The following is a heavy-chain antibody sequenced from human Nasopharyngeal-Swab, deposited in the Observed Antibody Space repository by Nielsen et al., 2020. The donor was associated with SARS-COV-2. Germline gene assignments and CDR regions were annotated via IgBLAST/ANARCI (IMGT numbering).Heavy chain of an antibody. Sequence: GESLKISCAASGFTVSSNYMSWVRQAPGKGLEWVSVIYSGGSTYYADSVKGRFTISRDNSKNTLYLQMNSLRAEDTAVYYCAKFREGRWGQGTLVTVSS. CDR3: AKFREGR. J-gene: IGHJ4*02. CDR2: IYSGGST. V-gene: IGHV3-66*01. CDR1: GFTVSSNY.